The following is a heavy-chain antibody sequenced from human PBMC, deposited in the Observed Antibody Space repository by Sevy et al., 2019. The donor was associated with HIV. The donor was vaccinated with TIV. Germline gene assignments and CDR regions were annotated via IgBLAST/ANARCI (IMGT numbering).Heavy chain of an antibody. CDR1: GFTFSSYE. D-gene: IGHD3-22*01. V-gene: IGHV3-48*03. CDR3: ASKPHYYYDSSGSFDY. CDR2: ISSSGSTI. J-gene: IGHJ4*02. Sequence: GESLKISCAASGFTFSSYEMNWVRQAPGKGLEWVSYISSSGSTIYYADSVKGRFTISRDNAKNSLYLQMNSLRAEDTAVYYCASKPHYYYDSSGSFDYWGQGTLVTVSS.